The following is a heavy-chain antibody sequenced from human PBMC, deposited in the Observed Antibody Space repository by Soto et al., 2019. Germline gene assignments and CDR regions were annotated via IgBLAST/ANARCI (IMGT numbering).Heavy chain of an antibody. Sequence: EVQLVQSGAEVKKPGESLRISCKASGYSFTDYWIGWVRQMPGKGLEWMGIIYPFDSDIRYSPAFHGQVTISADKSITTAYLQWSSLRASDTAVYYCAVRSSASGWYYFDSWGRGTLVTVSS. CDR1: GYSFTDYW. V-gene: IGHV5-51*01. J-gene: IGHJ4*02. D-gene: IGHD6-19*01. CDR2: IYPFDSDI. CDR3: AVRSSASGWYYFDS.